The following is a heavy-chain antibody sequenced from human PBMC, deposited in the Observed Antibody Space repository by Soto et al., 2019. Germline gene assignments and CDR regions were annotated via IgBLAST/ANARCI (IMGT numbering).Heavy chain of an antibody. CDR1: GYTFTEYD. CDR3: EVTTGY. Sequence: QVQVIQSRAEVKKPGASVKVSCKTSGYTFTEYDINWVRQAPGQGPEYMGWVSPENKNAGYAPQFRGRVSMTTDTTLSTAYLEVTNLTYEDTAVYYCEVTTGYWGQGTMVTVSS. CDR2: VSPENKNA. J-gene: IGHJ4*02. D-gene: IGHD1-1*01. V-gene: IGHV1-8*01.